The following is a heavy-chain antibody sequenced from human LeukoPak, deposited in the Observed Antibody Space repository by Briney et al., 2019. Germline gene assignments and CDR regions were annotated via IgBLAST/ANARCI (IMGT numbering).Heavy chain of an antibody. D-gene: IGHD1-26*01. CDR3: ARGSGNYNC. CDR1: GFTVSRNY. V-gene: IGHV3-74*01. CDR2: INSDGSST. J-gene: IGHJ4*02. Sequence: GGSLRLSCAASGFTVSRNYMSWVRQAPRKGLVWVSLINSDGSSTNYADSVKGRFTISRDNAKNTLYLQMNSLRADDTAVYYCARGSGNYNCWGQGTLVTVSS.